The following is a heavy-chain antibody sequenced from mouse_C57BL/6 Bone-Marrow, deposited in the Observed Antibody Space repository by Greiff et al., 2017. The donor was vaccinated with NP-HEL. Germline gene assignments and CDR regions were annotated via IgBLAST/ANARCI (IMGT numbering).Heavy chain of an antibody. J-gene: IGHJ4*01. V-gene: IGHV5-17*01. CDR1: GFTFSDYG. D-gene: IGHD1-1*01. CDR2: ISSGSSTF. Sequence: EVKLVESGGGLVKPGGSLKLSCAASGFTFSDYGMHWVRQAPEKGLEWVAYISSGSSTFYYADTVKGRFTISRDNAKNTLFLQMTRLRSEDTAMYYCARGYYYGSYYYAMDYWGQGTSVTVSS. CDR3: ARGYYYGSYYYAMDY.